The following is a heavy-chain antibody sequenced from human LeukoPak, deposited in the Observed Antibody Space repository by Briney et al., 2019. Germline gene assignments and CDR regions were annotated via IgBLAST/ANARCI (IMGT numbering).Heavy chain of an antibody. J-gene: IGHJ4*02. CDR1: GHSISSIYY. CDR3: ARGGALRYFDWLSRHRYYFDY. D-gene: IGHD3-9*01. CDR2: IYHSGST. V-gene: IGHV4-38-2*02. Sequence: SETLSLTCTVSGHSISSIYYWGWFRQAPGKGLEWIGTIYHSGSTYYNPSLMTRVSISVDKSNNQFSLKLSSVTAADTAVYYCARGGALRYFDWLSRHRYYFDYWGQGTLVTVSS.